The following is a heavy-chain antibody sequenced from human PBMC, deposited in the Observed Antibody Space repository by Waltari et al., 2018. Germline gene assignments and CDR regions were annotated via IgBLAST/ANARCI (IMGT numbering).Heavy chain of an antibody. D-gene: IGHD1-26*01. J-gene: IGHJ4*02. CDR2: IYHSGST. CDR1: GGSISSSNW. V-gene: IGHV4-4*02. CDR3: VSSGSSRDPTLRNY. Sequence: QVQLQELGPGLVKPSGTLSLTCAVSGGSISSSNWWSLVRQPPGKGLEWIGEIYHSGSTNYNPSLKSRVTISVDKSKNQFSLKLSSVTAADTAVYYCVSSGSSRDPTLRNYWGQGTLVTVSS.